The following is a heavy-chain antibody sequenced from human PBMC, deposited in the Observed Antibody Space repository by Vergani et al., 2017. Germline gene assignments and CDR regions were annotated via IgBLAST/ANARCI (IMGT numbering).Heavy chain of an antibody. CDR3: ARGVKYEAAAGAVAGHFDY. V-gene: IGHV3-21*01. CDR1: GFTFSSYS. Sequence: EVQLVESGGGLVKPGGSLRLSCAASGFTFSSYSMNWVRQAPGKGLEWVSSISSSSSYIYYADSVKGRFTISRDNAKNSLYLQMNSLRAEDTAVYYCARGVKYEAAAGAVAGHFDYWGQGTLVTVSS. J-gene: IGHJ4*02. CDR2: ISSSSSYI. D-gene: IGHD6-19*01.